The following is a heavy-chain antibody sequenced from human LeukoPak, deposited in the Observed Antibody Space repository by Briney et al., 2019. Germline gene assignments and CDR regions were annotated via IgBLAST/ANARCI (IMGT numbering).Heavy chain of an antibody. J-gene: IGHJ4*02. Sequence: SETLSLTCTVSGGSISSSSYYWGWIRQPPGKGLEWIGSIYYSGSTYYNPSLKSRVTISVDTSKNQFSLKLSSATAADTAVYYCARHGDCSGGSCYSGYYYDSSGYSHFDYWGQGTLVTVSS. CDR2: IYYSGST. CDR3: ARHGDCSGGSCYSGYYYDSSGYSHFDY. D-gene: IGHD2-15*01. CDR1: GGSISSSSYY. V-gene: IGHV4-39*01.